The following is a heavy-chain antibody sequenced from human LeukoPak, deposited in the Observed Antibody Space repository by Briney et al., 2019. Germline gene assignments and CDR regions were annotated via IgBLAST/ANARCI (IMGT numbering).Heavy chain of an antibody. Sequence: PSETLSLTCTVSGGSISSYYWSWIRQPPGKGLEWIGCIYYSGSTNYNPSLKSRVTISVDTSKNQFSLKLSSVTAADTAVYYCARVVHRSGSYYDFDYWGQGTLVTVSS. CDR3: ARVVHRSGSYYDFDY. V-gene: IGHV4-59*01. CDR2: IYYSGST. J-gene: IGHJ4*02. CDR1: GGSISSYY. D-gene: IGHD1-26*01.